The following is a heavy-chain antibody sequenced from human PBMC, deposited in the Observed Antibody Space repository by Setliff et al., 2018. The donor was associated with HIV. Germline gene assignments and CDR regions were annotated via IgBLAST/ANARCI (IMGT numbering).Heavy chain of an antibody. V-gene: IGHV3-53*01. CDR3: ARDRQIAAAGRSNYYYGMDV. J-gene: IGHJ6*02. D-gene: IGHD6-13*01. CDR1: GFTVSSNF. CDR2: INNSGTA. Sequence: GGPLRLSCAASGFTVSSNFMTWVRQAPGKGLEWVSVINNSGTAKYADSVKGRFTISRDNSKNTVFLQMNSLRADDTAVYYCARDRQIAAAGRSNYYYGMDVWGQGTTVTVSS.